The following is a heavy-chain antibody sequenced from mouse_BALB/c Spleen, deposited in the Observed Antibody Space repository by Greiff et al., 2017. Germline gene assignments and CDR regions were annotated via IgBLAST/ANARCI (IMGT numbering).Heavy chain of an antibody. Sequence: VQLQQSGAELVRSGASVKLSCTASGFNIKDYYMHWVKQRPEQGLEWIGWIDPENGDTEYAPKFQGKATMTADTSSNTAYLQLSSLTSEDTAVYYCNAELLRLPTSDWGQGTLVTVSA. CDR2: IDPENGDT. CDR3: NAELLRLPTSD. D-gene: IGHD1-2*01. J-gene: IGHJ3*01. CDR1: GFNIKDYY. V-gene: IGHV14-4*02.